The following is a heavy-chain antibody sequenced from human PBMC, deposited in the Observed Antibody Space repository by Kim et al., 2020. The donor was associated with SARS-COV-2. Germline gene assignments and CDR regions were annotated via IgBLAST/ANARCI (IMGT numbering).Heavy chain of an antibody. CDR1: GFTFSSYG. D-gene: IGHD1-26*01. CDR2: ISYDGSNK. V-gene: IGHV3-30*18. Sequence: GGSLRLSCAASGFTFSSYGMHWVRQAPGKGLEWVAVISYDGSNKYYADSVKGRFTISRDNSKNTLYLQMNSLRAEDTAVYYCAKPAGSYRGYFDYWGQGT. CDR3: AKPAGSYRGYFDY. J-gene: IGHJ4*02.